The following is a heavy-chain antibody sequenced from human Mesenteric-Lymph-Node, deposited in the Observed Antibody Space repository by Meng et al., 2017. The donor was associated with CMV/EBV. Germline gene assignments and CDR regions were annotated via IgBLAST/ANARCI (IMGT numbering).Heavy chain of an antibody. CDR1: GGSFSGYY. Sequence: GSLRLSCAVYGGSFSGYYWSWIRQPPGKGLEWIGEINHSGSTNYNPSLKSRVTISVDTSKNQFSLKLSSVTAADTAVYYCARKGPNWFDPWGQGTLVIVSS. V-gene: IGHV4-34*01. CDR3: ARKGPNWFDP. CDR2: INHSGST. J-gene: IGHJ5*02.